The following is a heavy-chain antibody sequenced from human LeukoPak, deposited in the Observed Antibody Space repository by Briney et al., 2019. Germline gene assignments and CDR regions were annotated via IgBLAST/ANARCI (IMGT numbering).Heavy chain of an antibody. CDR2: IRGSGGST. Sequence: GGSLRLSCAASGFTFSSYAMSWVREAPGKGLEWVSAIRGSGGSTYYADSVKGRFTISRDNSKNTLYLQMNSLRAEDTAVYYCAKDMPEYCSGGSCSVYWGQGTLVTVSS. CDR1: GFTFSSYA. CDR3: AKDMPEYCSGGSCSVY. J-gene: IGHJ4*02. V-gene: IGHV3-23*01. D-gene: IGHD2-15*01.